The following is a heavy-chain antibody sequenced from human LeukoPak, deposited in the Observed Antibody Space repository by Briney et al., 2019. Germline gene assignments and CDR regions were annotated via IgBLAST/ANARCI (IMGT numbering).Heavy chain of an antibody. CDR3: AQHDSSGLQN. J-gene: IGHJ4*02. D-gene: IGHD3-22*01. Sequence: QPSETLSLTCAVSGGSISSGGYSWSWIRQPPGKGLEWIGYIYHSGSTYYNPSLKSRVTISVDRSKNQFSLKLSSVTAADTAVYYCAQHDSSGLQNWGQGTLVTVSS. CDR1: GGSISSGGYS. V-gene: IGHV4-30-2*01. CDR2: IYHSGST.